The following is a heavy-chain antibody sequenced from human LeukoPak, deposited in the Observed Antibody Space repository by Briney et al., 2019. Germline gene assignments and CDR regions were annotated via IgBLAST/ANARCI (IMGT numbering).Heavy chain of an antibody. CDR3: AGDRSGWYVSY. V-gene: IGHV3-11*05. D-gene: IGHD6-19*01. Sequence: GSLRLSCAASGFTFSDYYMTWIRQAPGKGLEWVSHISSSSRYTNSADSVKGRFTISRDNAKNSLYLRMNSLRAEDTAVYYCAGDRSGWYVSYWGQGTLVTVSS. J-gene: IGHJ4*02. CDR2: ISSSSRYT. CDR1: GFTFSDYY.